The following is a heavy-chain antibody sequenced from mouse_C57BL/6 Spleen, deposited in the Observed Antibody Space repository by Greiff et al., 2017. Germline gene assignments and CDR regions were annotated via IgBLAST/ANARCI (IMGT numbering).Heavy chain of an antibody. D-gene: IGHD3-2*02. J-gene: IGHJ4*01. V-gene: IGHV1-61*01. Sequence: VQLQQPGAELVRPGSSVKLSCKASGYTFTSYWMDWVKQRPGQGLEWIGNIYPSDSETHYNQKFKDKATLTVDKSSSTAYMQLSSLTSEASAVYYCARGAQATGGDYWGQGTSVTVSS. CDR1: GYTFTSYW. CDR2: IYPSDSET. CDR3: ARGAQATGGDY.